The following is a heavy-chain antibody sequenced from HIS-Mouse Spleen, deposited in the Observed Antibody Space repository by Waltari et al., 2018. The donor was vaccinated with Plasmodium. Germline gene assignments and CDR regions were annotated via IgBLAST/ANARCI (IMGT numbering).Heavy chain of an antibody. CDR1: GGSFSGYY. J-gene: IGHJ4*02. CDR3: ARGRRIVVVTAPRGFFDY. D-gene: IGHD2-21*02. V-gene: IGHV4-34*01. CDR2: INHSGST. Sequence: QVQLQQWGAGLLKPSETLSLTCAVYGGSFSGYYWSWIRQPPGKGLEWIGEINHSGSTNYNPSLKSRGTISGDTSKNQFSLKLSSVTAADTAVYYCARGRRIVVVTAPRGFFDYWGQGTLVTVSS.